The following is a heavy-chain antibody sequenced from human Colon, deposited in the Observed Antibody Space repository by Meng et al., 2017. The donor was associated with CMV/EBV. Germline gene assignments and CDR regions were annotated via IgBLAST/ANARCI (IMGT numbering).Heavy chain of an antibody. CDR2: IYSGYSR. D-gene: IGHD3-16*01. CDR3: ARRGTGGRSFDY. J-gene: IGHJ4*02. V-gene: IGHV3-53*01. Sequence: GGSLRLSCVVSGFSASTNYMSWVRQTPGKGLEWVSGIYSGYSRQYADSVKGRFAISRDNSENSLYLHMNSLRANDTAVYYCARRGTGGRSFDYWGQGTLVTVSS. CDR1: GFSASTNY.